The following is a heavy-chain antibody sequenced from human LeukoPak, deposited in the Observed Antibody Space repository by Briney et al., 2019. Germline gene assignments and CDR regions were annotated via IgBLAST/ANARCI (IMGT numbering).Heavy chain of an antibody. V-gene: IGHV4-39*01. D-gene: IGHD2-15*01. CDR1: GGSISSSSYY. J-gene: IGHJ5*02. CDR3: ARHPADIVVVVAAIPWFDP. CDR2: IYYSGST. Sequence: SETLSLTCTVSGGSISSSSYYWGWIRQPPGKGLEWIGSIYYSGSTYYNPSLKSRVTISVDPSKNQFSLKLSSVTAADTAVYYCARHPADIVVVVAAIPWFDPWGQGTLVTVSS.